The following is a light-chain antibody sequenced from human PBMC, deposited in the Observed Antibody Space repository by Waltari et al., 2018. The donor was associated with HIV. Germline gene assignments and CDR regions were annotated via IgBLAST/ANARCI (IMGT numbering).Light chain of an antibody. V-gene: IGLV1-44*01. CDR3: ATWDDSLNGYV. CDR2: SNN. CDR1: SSNIGSNT. Sequence: QSVLTQPPSASGTPGQRVTISCSGSSSNIGSNTVNWYQPLPGTAPKVLIYSNNQRPSGLPDRLSGSKSGTSASLAISGLQSDDEADYYCATWDDSLNGYVFGTGTKVTVL. J-gene: IGLJ1*01.